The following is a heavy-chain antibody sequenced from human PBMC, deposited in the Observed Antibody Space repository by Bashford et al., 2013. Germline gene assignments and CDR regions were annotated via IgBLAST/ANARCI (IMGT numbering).Heavy chain of an antibody. Sequence: ASVKVSCKASGYTFTDYYIHWVRQAPGQGLEWMGWINLNSGATKYAQTFQGRVTLTWDTSFTTAYMELSSLTSDDTAVYYCAKGPMLSNYDFWSGQNLYFDYWGQGTLVTVSS. CDR2: INLNSGAT. J-gene: IGHJ4*02. CDR3: AKGPMLSNYDFWSGQNLYFDY. V-gene: IGHV1-2*02. D-gene: IGHD3-3*01. CDR1: GYTFTDYY.